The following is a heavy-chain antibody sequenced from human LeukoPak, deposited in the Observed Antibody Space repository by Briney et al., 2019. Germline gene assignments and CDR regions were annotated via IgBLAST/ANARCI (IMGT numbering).Heavy chain of an antibody. V-gene: IGHV4-4*07. CDR1: GGPITSSY. J-gene: IGHJ3*01. Sequence: SETLSLTCTVSGGPITSSYWSWIRQPTGKGLEWLGRIHSTGITNYNPSLMSRTTMSVDTSKNQFSLKLTSVTAADWAVYYCARELRGGRATDAFDVRGRGTRVAVSS. CDR2: IHSTGIT. CDR3: ARELRGGRATDAFDV.